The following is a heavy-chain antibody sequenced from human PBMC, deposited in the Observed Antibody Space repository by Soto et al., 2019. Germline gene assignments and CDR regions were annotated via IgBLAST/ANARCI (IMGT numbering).Heavy chain of an antibody. J-gene: IGHJ5*02. Sequence: ASVKVSCKASGYTFTSYYMHWVRQAPGQGLEWMGIINPSGGSTGYAQKFRGRVTMTRDTSTSTAYMELSSLRSEDTAVYYCARDWRFGYGDYVSWFDPWGQGTLVTVSS. CDR3: ARDWRFGYGDYVSWFDP. CDR2: INPSGGST. D-gene: IGHD4-17*01. V-gene: IGHV1-46*01. CDR1: GYTFTSYY.